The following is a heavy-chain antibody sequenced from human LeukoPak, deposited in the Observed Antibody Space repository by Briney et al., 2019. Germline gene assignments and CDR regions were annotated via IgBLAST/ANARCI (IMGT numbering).Heavy chain of an antibody. D-gene: IGHD2-2*01. V-gene: IGHV3-30-3*01. CDR2: ISYDGSNK. Sequence: GGSLRLSCAASGFTFSSYAMHWVRQAPGKGLEWVAVISYDGSNKYYADSVKGRFTISRDNSKNTLYLQMNSLRAEDTAVYYCARGSSSPAALGLDAFDIWGQGTMVTVSS. CDR3: ARGSSSPAALGLDAFDI. J-gene: IGHJ3*02. CDR1: GFTFSSYA.